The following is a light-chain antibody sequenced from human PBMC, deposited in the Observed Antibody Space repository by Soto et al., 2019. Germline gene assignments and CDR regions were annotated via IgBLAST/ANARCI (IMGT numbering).Light chain of an antibody. CDR3: QQSYSTPLT. J-gene: IGKJ4*01. V-gene: IGKV1-39*01. CDR1: QSISSY. Sequence: DIQMTQSPSSLSASVGDRVTITCRASQSISSYLNWYQQKPGKAPKLLIYAASSLQSGVPSRFSGRGSGTDFPLTLSRLQPEDFATYYCQQSYSTPLTFGGGTKVEIK. CDR2: AAS.